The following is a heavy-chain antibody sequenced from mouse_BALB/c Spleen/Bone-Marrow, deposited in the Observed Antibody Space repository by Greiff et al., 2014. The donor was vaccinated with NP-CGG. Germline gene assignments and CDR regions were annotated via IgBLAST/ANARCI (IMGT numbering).Heavy chain of an antibody. CDR2: INPFNGDT. J-gene: IGHJ4*01. V-gene: IGHV1-37*01. CDR1: GYSFTGYF. D-gene: IGHD2-3*01. Sequence: VHVKQSGPDLVKPGASVKLSCKASGYSFTGYFLNWVRQSHGKSLEWIGRINPFNGDTSYNQKFKGKATLTVDKSSTTAHMELLSLTSEDSAVYYCGRWGDGYYYAMDYWGQGTSVTVSS. CDR3: GRWGDGYYYAMDY.